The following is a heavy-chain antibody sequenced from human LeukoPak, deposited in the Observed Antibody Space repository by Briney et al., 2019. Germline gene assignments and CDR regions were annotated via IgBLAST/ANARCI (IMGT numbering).Heavy chain of an antibody. CDR3: ARVGQLVLVRGLDY. J-gene: IGHJ4*02. Sequence: GSLRLSCAASGFTFSSYAMHWVRQAPGKGLEWVAVISYDGSNKYYADSVKGRFTISRDNSKNTLYLQMNSLRAEDTAVYYCARVGQLVLVRGLDYWGQGTLVTVSS. V-gene: IGHV3-30-3*01. CDR1: GFTFSSYA. D-gene: IGHD6-13*01. CDR2: ISYDGSNK.